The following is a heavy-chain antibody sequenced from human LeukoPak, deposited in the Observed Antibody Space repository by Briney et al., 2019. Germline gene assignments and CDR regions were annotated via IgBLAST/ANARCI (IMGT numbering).Heavy chain of an antibody. CDR2: IDWDDDK. CDR3: ARDVRVIGRNGMDV. Sequence: RESGPALVKPTQTLTLTCTFSGFSLSTSGMCVSWIRQPPGKALEWLARIDWDDDKYYSTSLKTRLTISKDTSKNQVVLTMTNTDPVDTATYYCARDVRVIGRNGMDVWGQGTTVTVSS. CDR1: GFSLSTSGMC. J-gene: IGHJ6*02. V-gene: IGHV2-70*11. D-gene: IGHD3-22*01.